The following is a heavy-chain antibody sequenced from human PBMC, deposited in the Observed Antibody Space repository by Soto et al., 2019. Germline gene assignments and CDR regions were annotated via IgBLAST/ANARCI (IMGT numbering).Heavy chain of an antibody. CDR1: GYTFTSYG. V-gene: IGHV1-18*03. D-gene: IGHD1-1*01. CDR3: ARHNSQWPNWFDP. J-gene: IGHJ5*02. Sequence: QVQQVQSGAEVKRPGASAKVSCKASGYTFTSYGISWVRQAPGQGLEWMGWISAYDGNTNYAQKFQGRVTMTTDTSTSTAYMELRSLRSDDMAVYYCARHNSQWPNWFDPWGQGTLVTVSS. CDR2: ISAYDGNT.